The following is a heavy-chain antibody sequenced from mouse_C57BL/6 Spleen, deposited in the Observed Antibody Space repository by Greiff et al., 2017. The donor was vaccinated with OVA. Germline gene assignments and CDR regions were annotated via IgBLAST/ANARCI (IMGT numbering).Heavy chain of an antibody. CDR1: GYTFTSYW. V-gene: IGHV1-55*01. CDR3: ARSRQLRLRAWFAY. J-gene: IGHJ3*01. CDR2: IYPGSGST. Sequence: QVQLKESGAELVKPGASVKMSCKASGYTFTSYWITWVKQRPGQGLEWIGDIYPGSGSTNYNEKFKSKATLTVDTSSSTAYMQLSSLTSEDSAVYYCARSRQLRLRAWFAYWGQGTLVTVSA. D-gene: IGHD3-2*02.